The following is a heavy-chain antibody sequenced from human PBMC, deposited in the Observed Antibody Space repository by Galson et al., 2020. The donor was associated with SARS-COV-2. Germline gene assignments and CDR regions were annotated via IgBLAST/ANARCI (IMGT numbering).Heavy chain of an antibody. D-gene: IGHD3-10*01. J-gene: IGHJ4*02. Sequence: SETLSLTCTVSGGSISSDDYYWSWIRQHPGKGLEWIGYIYNSGSTYYNPSLKRRVTISLDTSKNQLSLKLSSVTAADTAVYYCARDSGLLLGFGCFDDWGQGTLVTVSS. V-gene: IGHV4-31*03. CDR3: ARDSGLLLGFGCFDD. CDR1: GGSISSDDYY. CDR2: IYNSGST.